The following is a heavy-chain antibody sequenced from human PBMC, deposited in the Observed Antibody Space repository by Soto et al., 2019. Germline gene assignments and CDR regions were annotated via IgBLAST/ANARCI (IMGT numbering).Heavy chain of an antibody. V-gene: IGHV4-39*01. CDR2: VSCSVST. J-gene: IGHJ1*01. Sequence: AETLTLTCSVSRGSISSTNNYWGWVLHSPGTGLECIGFVSCSVSTNYNPSLQGRVSISVHTSRNQFSLRLNSVTAADTAVYYCSTHGGGEQINIVRGCLTSSLGYSYGSEGWGQETLVNVSS. D-gene: IGHD3-10*01. CDR1: RGSISSTNNY. CDR3: STHGGGEQINIVRGCLTSSLGYSYGSEG.